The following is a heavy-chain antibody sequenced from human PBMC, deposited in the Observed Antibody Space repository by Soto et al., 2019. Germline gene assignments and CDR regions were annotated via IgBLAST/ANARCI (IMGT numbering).Heavy chain of an antibody. Sequence: EASVKVSCKASGYTFRSYGLSWVRQAPGQGLEWMGWISDYNGKTYYTQELQDRVTMTTETSTSTAYMELRGLTSGDTAVYYCARASLGTMHGVVNYYGMDVWGQGTTVTVSS. CDR1: GYTFRSYG. J-gene: IGHJ6*02. V-gene: IGHV1-18*01. CDR3: ARASLGTMHGVVNYYGMDV. CDR2: ISDYNGKT. D-gene: IGHD3-3*01.